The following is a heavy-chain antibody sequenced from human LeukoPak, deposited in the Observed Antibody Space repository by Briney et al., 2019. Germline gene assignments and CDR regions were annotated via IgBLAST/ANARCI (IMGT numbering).Heavy chain of an antibody. J-gene: IGHJ3*02. V-gene: IGHV3-23*01. Sequence: PGGSLRLSCAASGFTFSSHGMNWVRQAPGKGLEWVSGISPSGGITYYTDSVKGRFTISRDNSKNTVSLQMNSLRAEDTAVYYCARDHHRRLYDSQARDTFDIWGQGTMVTVSS. CDR1: GFTFSSHG. CDR3: ARDHHRRLYDSQARDTFDI. D-gene: IGHD3-22*01. CDR2: ISPSGGIT.